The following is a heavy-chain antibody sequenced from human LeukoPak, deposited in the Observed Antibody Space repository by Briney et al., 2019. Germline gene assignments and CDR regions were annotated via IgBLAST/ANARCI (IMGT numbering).Heavy chain of an antibody. CDR2: IRSDGRQT. J-gene: IGHJ4*02. CDR3: TKETLGGGSTFDD. CDR1: GFTFSTYG. D-gene: IGHD3-16*01. V-gene: IGHV3-30*02. Sequence: PGGSLRFSCATSGFTFSTYGIHWVRQAPGKGLEWVTFIRSDGRQTYYANSVRGRFTVSRDASKNMLYLQMNSLRTEDTALYYCTKETLGGGSTFDDWGQGTLVIVSS.